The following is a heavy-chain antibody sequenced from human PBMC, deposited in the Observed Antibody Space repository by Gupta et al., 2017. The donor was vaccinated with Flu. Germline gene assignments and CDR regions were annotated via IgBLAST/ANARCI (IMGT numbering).Heavy chain of an antibody. J-gene: IGHJ6*03. CDR3: ARTDLELPPEYYYYYMDV. D-gene: IGHD1-7*01. V-gene: IGHV1-69*01. CDR1: GGTFSSYA. Sequence: QVQLVQSGAEVKKPGSSVKVSCKASGGTFSSYAISWVRQAPGQGLEWMGGIIPIFGTANYAQKFQGRVTITADESTSTAYMELSSLRSEDTAVYYCARTDLELPPEYYYYYMDVWGKGTTVTVSS. CDR2: IIPIFGTA.